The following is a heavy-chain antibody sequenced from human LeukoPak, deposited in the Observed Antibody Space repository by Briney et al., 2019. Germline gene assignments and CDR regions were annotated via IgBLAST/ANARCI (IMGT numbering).Heavy chain of an antibody. CDR1: GFTFSSYW. J-gene: IGHJ4*02. CDR2: IKQDGSEK. CDR3: ARDLRYCSSTSCYVFDY. D-gene: IGHD2-2*01. V-gene: IGHV3-7*01. Sequence: PGGSLRLSCAASGFTFSSYWMSWVRQAPGKGLEWVANIKQDGSEKYYVDSVKGRFTISRDNAKNSLYLQMNSLRAEDTAVYYCARDLRYCSSTSCYVFDYWGQGTLVTVSS.